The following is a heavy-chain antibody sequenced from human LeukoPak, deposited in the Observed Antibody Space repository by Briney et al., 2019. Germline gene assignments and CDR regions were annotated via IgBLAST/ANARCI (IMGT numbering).Heavy chain of an antibody. CDR2: IIPILGIA. V-gene: IGHV1-69*04. CDR1: GGTFSSYA. D-gene: IGHD3-22*01. CDR3: ARDRSPYYYDSSGFDY. J-gene: IGHJ4*02. Sequence: ASVKVSCKASGGTFSSYAISWVRPAPGQGLAWMGRIIPILGIANYAQKFQGRVTITADKSTSTAYMELSSLGSEDTAVYYCARDRSPYYYDSSGFDYWGQGTLVTVSS.